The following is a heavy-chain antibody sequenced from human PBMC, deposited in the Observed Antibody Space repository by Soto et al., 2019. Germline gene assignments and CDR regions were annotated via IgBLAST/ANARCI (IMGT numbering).Heavy chain of an antibody. J-gene: IGHJ6*02. Sequence: PSETLSLTSPVSGGSISSYYWSWIRQPPGKGLEWIGYIYYSGSTNYNPSLKSRVTISVDTSKNQFSLKLSSVTAADTAVYYCARGIEGWYQGRYYYGMDVWGQGTTVTVSS. CDR3: ARGIEGWYQGRYYYGMDV. V-gene: IGHV4-59*01. CDR1: GGSISSYY. D-gene: IGHD6-19*01. CDR2: IYYSGST.